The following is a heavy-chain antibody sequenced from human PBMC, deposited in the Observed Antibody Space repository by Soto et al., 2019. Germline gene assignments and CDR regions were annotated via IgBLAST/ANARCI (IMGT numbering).Heavy chain of an antibody. J-gene: IGHJ6*02. V-gene: IGHV3-23*01. CDR1: GFTFSSYA. Sequence: PGGSLRLSCAASGFTFSSYAMSWVRQAPGKGLEWVSAISGSGGSTYYADSVKGRFTISRDNSKNTLHLQMNSLRAEDTAVYYCAKEMGVYGSGSGFNYYGMDVWGQGTTVTVSS. D-gene: IGHD3-10*01. CDR3: AKEMGVYGSGSGFNYYGMDV. CDR2: ISGSGGST.